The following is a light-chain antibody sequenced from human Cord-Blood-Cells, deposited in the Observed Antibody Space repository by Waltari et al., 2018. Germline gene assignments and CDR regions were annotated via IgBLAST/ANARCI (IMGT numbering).Light chain of an antibody. Sequence: DIQMTQSPSTLSASVGDRVTITCRASQSISSWLAWYQQKPGKAPKLLIYKASSLESGVPSRFSVSGSETEFTLTISSLQPDEFATYYCRQYNSYSPVWTFGQGTKVEIK. J-gene: IGKJ1*01. V-gene: IGKV1-5*03. CDR1: QSISSW. CDR2: KAS. CDR3: RQYNSYSPVWT.